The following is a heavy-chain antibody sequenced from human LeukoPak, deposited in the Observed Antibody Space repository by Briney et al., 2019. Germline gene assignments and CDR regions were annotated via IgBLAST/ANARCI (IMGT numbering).Heavy chain of an antibody. CDR2: MNPNGGNT. CDR1: GYTFTSYD. Sequence: ASVKVSCKASGYTFTSYDINWVRQATGQGLEWMGWMNPNGGNTGYAQKFQGRVTMTRNTSISTAYMELSSLRSEDTAVYYCARGLWLDDSYYYYGMDVWGQGTTVTVPS. CDR3: ARGLWLDDSYYYYGMDV. D-gene: IGHD6-19*01. J-gene: IGHJ6*02. V-gene: IGHV1-8*01.